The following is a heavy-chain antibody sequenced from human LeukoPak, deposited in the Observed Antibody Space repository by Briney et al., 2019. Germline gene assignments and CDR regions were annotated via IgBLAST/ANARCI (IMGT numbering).Heavy chain of an antibody. D-gene: IGHD3-16*01. CDR3: AKDRFYDFDY. CDR2: IGHDGDNE. CDR1: GFTFSNHG. J-gene: IGHJ4*02. Sequence: GGSLRLSCIASGFTFSNHGMHWVRQAAGKGLEWVTFIGHDGDNEQYAQSVRGRFTISRDKSKNTVYLQMNSLRAEDTAVYYCAKDRFYDFDYWGQGTLVTVSS. V-gene: IGHV3-30*02.